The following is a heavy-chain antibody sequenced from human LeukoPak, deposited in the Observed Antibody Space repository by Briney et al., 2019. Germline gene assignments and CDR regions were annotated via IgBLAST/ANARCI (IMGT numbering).Heavy chain of an antibody. CDR3: AREEITVTDAFDM. D-gene: IGHD4-17*01. Sequence: GGSLRLSCAASGFTFSDYWMHWVRQAPGKGLAWVSRINSDGSSTSYADSVKGRFTISRDNAKNTLYLQMNSLRAEDTAVYYCAREEITVTDAFDMWGHGTRVTVSS. J-gene: IGHJ3*02. CDR2: INSDGSST. CDR1: GFTFSDYW. V-gene: IGHV3-74*01.